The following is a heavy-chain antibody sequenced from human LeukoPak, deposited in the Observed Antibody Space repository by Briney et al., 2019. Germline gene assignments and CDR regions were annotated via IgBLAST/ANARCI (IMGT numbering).Heavy chain of an antibody. J-gene: IGHJ4*02. CDR2: IWYDGSNK. D-gene: IGHD3-22*01. Sequence: GGSLRLSCAASGFTFSSYGMHWVRQAPGKGLEWVADIWYDGSNKYYADSVKGRFTISRDNSKNTLYLQMNSLRAEDTAVYYRARDLDDSSGYPIWGQGTLVTVSS. V-gene: IGHV3-33*01. CDR1: GFTFSSYG. CDR3: ARDLDDSSGYPI.